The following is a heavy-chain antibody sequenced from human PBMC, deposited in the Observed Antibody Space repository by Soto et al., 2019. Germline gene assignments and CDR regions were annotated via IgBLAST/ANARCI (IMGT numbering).Heavy chain of an antibody. V-gene: IGHV5-51*01. Sequence: GESLKISCKGSGYSFPTFWIGWVRQMPGKGLEWMGVIYPGDSDTRYSPSFQGQVTMSADRSISTAYLQWTSLKASDTAIYYCARSGRNAYYNMDVWGQGNTVTVSS. CDR2: IYPGDSDT. D-gene: IGHD3-16*01. J-gene: IGHJ6*02. CDR3: ARSGRNAYYNMDV. CDR1: GYSFPTFW.